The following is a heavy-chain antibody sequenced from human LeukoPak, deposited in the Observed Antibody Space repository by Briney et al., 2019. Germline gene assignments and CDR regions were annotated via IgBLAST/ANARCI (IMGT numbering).Heavy chain of an antibody. CDR2: INAGNGNT. CDR3: ARTGYSSSWSDY. Sequence: GASVKVSCKASGYTFTSYAMHWVRQAPGQRLEWMGWINAGNGNTKYSRKFQGRVTITRDTSASTAYMELSSLRSEDTAVYYCARTGYSSSWSDYWGQGTLVTVSS. D-gene: IGHD6-13*01. J-gene: IGHJ4*02. V-gene: IGHV1-3*01. CDR1: GYTFTSYA.